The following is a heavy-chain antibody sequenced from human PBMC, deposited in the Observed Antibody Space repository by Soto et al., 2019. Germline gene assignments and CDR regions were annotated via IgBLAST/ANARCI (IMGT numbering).Heavy chain of an antibody. Sequence: SETLSLTCSVSGDSLSTYFWSWIRQPPGKGLEWIGYISYSATPNYNPALKSRVIISIDTSENQFSLKVNSVTAADTALYYCARGSVGSGWKFDFWGQGILVTVSS. CDR2: ISYSATP. D-gene: IGHD3-22*01. J-gene: IGHJ4*02. CDR1: GDSLSTYF. V-gene: IGHV4-59*01. CDR3: ARGSVGSGWKFDF.